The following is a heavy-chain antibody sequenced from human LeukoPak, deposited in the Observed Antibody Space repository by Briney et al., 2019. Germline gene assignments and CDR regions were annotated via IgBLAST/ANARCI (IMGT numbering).Heavy chain of an antibody. Sequence: SETLSLTCTVSGGSISSYYWSWIRQPPGKGLEWIGYIYYSGSTNYNPSLKSRVTISVDASKNQFSLKLSSVTAADTAVYYCARDSVGSAFDIWGQGTMVTVSS. CDR2: IYYSGST. CDR3: ARDSVGSAFDI. J-gene: IGHJ3*02. V-gene: IGHV4-59*01. D-gene: IGHD3-10*01. CDR1: GGSISSYY.